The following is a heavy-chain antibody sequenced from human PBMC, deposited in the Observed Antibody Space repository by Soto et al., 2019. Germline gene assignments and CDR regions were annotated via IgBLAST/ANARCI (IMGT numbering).Heavy chain of an antibody. V-gene: IGHV1-69*06. D-gene: IGHD2-15*01. CDR1: GGTFSSYA. CDR2: IIPIFGTA. Sequence: SVKVSCKASGGTFSSYAISWVRQAPGQGLEWMGGIIPIFGTANYAQKLQGRVTITADKSTSTAYMELSSLRSEDTAVYYCASSSAFEANFNGMDVWGQGTTVTVAS. CDR3: ASSSAFEANFNGMDV. J-gene: IGHJ6*02.